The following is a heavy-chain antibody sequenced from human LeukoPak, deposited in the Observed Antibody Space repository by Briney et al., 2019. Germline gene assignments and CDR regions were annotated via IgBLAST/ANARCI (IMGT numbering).Heavy chain of an antibody. Sequence: ASVKVSCKASGYTFTSYDINWVRQATGQGLEWMGWMNPNSGNTGYAQKFQGRVTMTRNTSISTAYMELSSLRSEDTAVYYCARGYYDILTGHWVFDYWGQGTPVTVSS. CDR1: GYTFTSYD. CDR2: MNPNSGNT. V-gene: IGHV1-8*01. D-gene: IGHD3-9*01. J-gene: IGHJ4*02. CDR3: ARGYYDILTGHWVFDY.